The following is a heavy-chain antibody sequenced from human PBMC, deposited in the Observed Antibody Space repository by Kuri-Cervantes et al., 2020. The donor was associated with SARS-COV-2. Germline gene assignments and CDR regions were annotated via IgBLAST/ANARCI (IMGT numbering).Heavy chain of an antibody. CDR3: TRGRPLVDY. CDR2: VYYTGVA. V-gene: IGHV4-59*01. CDR1: SGSISTFY. Sequence: GSLTLSCSVSSGSISTFYWSWVRHFPGKILEWIGYVYYTGVAKYNRSLKSRVTMSVDTSKNQFSLRLSSVTPADTAIYSCTRGRPLVDYWGQGTLVTVSS. J-gene: IGHJ4*02.